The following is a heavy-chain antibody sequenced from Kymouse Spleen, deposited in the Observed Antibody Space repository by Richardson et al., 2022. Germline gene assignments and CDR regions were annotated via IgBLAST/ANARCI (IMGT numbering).Heavy chain of an antibody. Sequence: QVQLVESGGGVVQPGRSLRLSCAASGFTFSSYGMHWVRQAPGKGLEWVAVISYDGSNKYYADSVKGRFTISRDNSKNTLYLQMNSLRAEDTAVYYCAKDYYGSGSLFDYWGQGTLVTVSS. D-gene: IGHD3-10*01. CDR3: AKDYYGSGSLFDY. V-gene: IGHV3-30*18. J-gene: IGHJ4*02. CDR2: ISYDGSNK. CDR1: GFTFSSYG.